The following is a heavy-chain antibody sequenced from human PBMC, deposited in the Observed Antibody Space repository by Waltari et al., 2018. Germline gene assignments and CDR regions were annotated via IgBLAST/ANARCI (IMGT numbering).Heavy chain of an antibody. V-gene: IGHV4-34*01. D-gene: IGHD4-4*01. Sequence: QVQLQQWGAGLLKPSETLSLTCAVYGGSFSGYYWSWIRKPPGKGLEWIGEINHSGSTNYNPSLKSRVTISVDTSKNQFSLKLSSVTAADTAVYYCARGTVSAPFDPWGQGTLVTVSS. CDR2: INHSGST. CDR3: ARGTVSAPFDP. CDR1: GGSFSGYY. J-gene: IGHJ5*02.